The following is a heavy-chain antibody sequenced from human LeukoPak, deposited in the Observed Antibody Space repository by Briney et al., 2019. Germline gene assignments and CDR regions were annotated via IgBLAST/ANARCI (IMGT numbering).Heavy chain of an antibody. J-gene: IGHJ4*02. CDR2: ISSSGSIT. CDR1: GFTFSSDE. CDR3: ARGYKYGTHFDY. V-gene: IGHV3-48*03. Sequence: GGSLRLSCVASGFTFSSDEMNWVRQAPGKGLEWVSYISSSGSITHYADSVKGRFTISRDNDKNSLYLQMNSLRAEDTAVYYCARGYKYGTHFDYWGQGTLVTVSS. D-gene: IGHD5-18*01.